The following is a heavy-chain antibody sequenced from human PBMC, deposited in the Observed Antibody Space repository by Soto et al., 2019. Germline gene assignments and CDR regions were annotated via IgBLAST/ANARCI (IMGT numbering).Heavy chain of an antibody. CDR1: GGTFSSYR. J-gene: IGHJ4*02. Sequence: GASVKVSCKASGGTFSSYRFNWVRQAPGQGLEWMGGIVPIYHTADYPVDFQDRVTITADDSARTVYLEVRSLKPRDTAVYYCVRDSGAKLSSSWGQGTLVTVSS. V-gene: IGHV1-69*13. CDR3: VRDSGAKLSSS. CDR2: IVPIYHTA. D-gene: IGHD6-13*01.